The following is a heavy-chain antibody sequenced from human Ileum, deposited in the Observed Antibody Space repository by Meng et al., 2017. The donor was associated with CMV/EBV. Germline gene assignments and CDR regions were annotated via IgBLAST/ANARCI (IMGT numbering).Heavy chain of an antibody. J-gene: IGHJ1*01. D-gene: IGHD4-17*01. Sequence: GESLKISCAGSGFTFSSYSMNWVRQAPGKGLVWVSRINSDGSSTSYADSVKGRFTISRDNAKNTLDLQMNSLRAEDTAVYFCARGGDYGDFGYFQHWGQGTLVTVSS. V-gene: IGHV3-74*01. CDR2: INSDGSST. CDR3: ARGGDYGDFGYFQH. CDR1: GFTFSSYS.